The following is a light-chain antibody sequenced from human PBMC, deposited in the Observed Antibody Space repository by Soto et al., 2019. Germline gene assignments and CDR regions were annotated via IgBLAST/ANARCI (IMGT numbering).Light chain of an antibody. CDR3: QNRSNWPPLT. CDR2: DTS. J-gene: IGKJ4*01. CDR1: QSISIY. V-gene: IGKV3-11*01. Sequence: EIVLTQSPATLSLSPGERATLSCRASQSISIYLAWYQQKPGQAPRLLIYDTSNRAPGIPARFSGGGSGTDFTLTISSLEPEDFAIYYRQNRSNWPPLTFGGGTKVEIK.